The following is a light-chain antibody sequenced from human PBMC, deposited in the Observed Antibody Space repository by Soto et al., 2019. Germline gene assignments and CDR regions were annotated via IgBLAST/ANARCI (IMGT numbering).Light chain of an antibody. J-gene: IGKJ3*01. CDR3: QQYGSSLLFT. V-gene: IGKV3-20*01. Sequence: EIVLPQSPGTLSLSPGERATLSCRASQSVSSSYLAWYQQKPGQAPRLLIYGASRRATGIPDRFSGRGSGTDFTLTIIRLEPEDFAVYYCQQYGSSLLFTFGPVTKVDIK. CDR1: QSVSSSY. CDR2: GAS.